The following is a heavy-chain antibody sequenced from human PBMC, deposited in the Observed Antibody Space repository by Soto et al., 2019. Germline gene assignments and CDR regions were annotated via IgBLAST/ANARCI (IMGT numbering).Heavy chain of an antibody. V-gene: IGHV3-30*18. Sequence: QVQLVESGGGVVQPGRSLRLSCAASGFTFSSYGMHWVRQAPGKGMEWVAVISYDGSNKYYADSVKGRFTISRDNSKNTLYLQMNSLRAEDTAVYYCAKDRIQSSWYSFDYWGKGTLVTVSS. CDR3: AKDRIQSSWYSFDY. D-gene: IGHD6-13*01. J-gene: IGHJ4*02. CDR1: GFTFSSYG. CDR2: ISYDGSNK.